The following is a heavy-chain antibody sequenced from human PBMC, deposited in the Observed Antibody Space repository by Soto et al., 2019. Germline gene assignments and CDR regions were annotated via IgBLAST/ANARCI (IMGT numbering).Heavy chain of an antibody. CDR1: GFTFSSYS. D-gene: IGHD3-22*01. J-gene: IGHJ6*02. V-gene: IGHV3-48*02. CDR3: AREGYYYDSSGYQTYYYYYGMGV. Sequence: EVQLVESGGGLVQPGGSLRLSCAASGFTFSSYSMNWVRQAPGKGLEWVSYISSSSSSIYYADSVKGRFTISRENAKNSLYLQMNSLRDEDTAVYYCAREGYYYDSSGYQTYYYYYGMGVWGQGTTVTVSS. CDR2: ISSSSSSI.